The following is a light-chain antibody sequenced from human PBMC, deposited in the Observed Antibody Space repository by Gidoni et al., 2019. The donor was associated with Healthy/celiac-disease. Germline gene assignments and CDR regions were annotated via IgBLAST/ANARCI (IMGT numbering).Light chain of an antibody. J-gene: IGKJ1*01. CDR3: QQRSNWPT. Sequence: EIVLTQSPATLSLSPGERATLSCRASQRVSIYLAWYQQKPGQAPSLLIHDASNRATGVPARFSVSGSGTDFTLTISSLEPEDFAFYYCQQRSNWPTFGQGTKVEIK. CDR2: DAS. V-gene: IGKV3-11*01. CDR1: QRVSIY.